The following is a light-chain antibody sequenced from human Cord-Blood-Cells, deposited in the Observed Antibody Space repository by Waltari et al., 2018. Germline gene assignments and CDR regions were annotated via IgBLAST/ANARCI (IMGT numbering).Light chain of an antibody. CDR1: SSNIGNNA. V-gene: IGLV1-36*01. CDR3: TAGNDSLNGYV. J-gene: IGLJ1*01. CDR2: YDD. Sequence: QSVLTQPPSVSEAPRQRVTISCSGSSSNIGNNAVNWYQQLPGKAPKLLIDYDDRLPSGDSGRFCGSKAGTAAALAIRELESEDEADYCCTAGNDSLNGYVFGTGTKVAVL.